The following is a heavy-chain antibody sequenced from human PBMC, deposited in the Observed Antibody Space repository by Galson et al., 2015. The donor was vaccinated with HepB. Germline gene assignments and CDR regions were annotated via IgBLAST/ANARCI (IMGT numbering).Heavy chain of an antibody. CDR3: ARGEHGNRVSLFDP. CDR1: GDSVSRTSAS. D-gene: IGHD1-14*01. CDR2: TYYRTKWYD. J-gene: IGHJ5*02. V-gene: IGHV6-1*01. Sequence: CATSGDSVSRTSASWHWIRQSPSRGLEWLGRTYYRTKWYDDYEVSVRSRISINPDTSKNQVSLHLNSVTPEDTAVYYCARGEHGNRVSLFDPWGQGILVTVSS.